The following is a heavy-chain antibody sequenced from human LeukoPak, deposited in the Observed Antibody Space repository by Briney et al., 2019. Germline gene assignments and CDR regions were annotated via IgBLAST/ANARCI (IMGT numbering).Heavy chain of an antibody. CDR3: AKDRWGTSPGFDY. D-gene: IGHD1/OR15-1a*01. V-gene: IGHV1-2*02. Sequence: ASVKVSCKASGYTFTGYYMHWVRQAPGQGLEWMGWINPNSGGTNYAQKFQGRVTMTRDTSISTAYMELSRLRSDDTAIYYCAKDRWGTSPGFDYWGQGTLVTVSA. J-gene: IGHJ4*02. CDR2: INPNSGGT. CDR1: GYTFTGYY.